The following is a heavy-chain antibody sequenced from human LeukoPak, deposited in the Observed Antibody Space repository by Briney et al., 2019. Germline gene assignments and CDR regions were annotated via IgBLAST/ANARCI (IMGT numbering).Heavy chain of an antibody. CDR1: DYSFTRYW. D-gene: IGHD5-24*01. CDR2: VYPGGANT. V-gene: IGHV5-51*01. Sequence: GESLKFSCKGSDYSFTRYWFGWVRRLPGRGVEGLGRVYPGGANTSYSPSFQGQVTISADKSISMTSLKSSCVNASHTAMYYCVRLRFAMATTYYFDYWGQGTLVTVSS. CDR3: VRLRFAMATTYYFDY. J-gene: IGHJ4*02.